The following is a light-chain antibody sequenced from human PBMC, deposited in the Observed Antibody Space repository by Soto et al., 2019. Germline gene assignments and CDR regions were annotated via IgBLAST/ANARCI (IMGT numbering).Light chain of an antibody. CDR3: QQYNNYWT. CDR1: QGISSY. Sequence: IQLTHSPSSLSASVGDIVTITCRASQGISSYLAWYQQKPGKAPKLLIYLTSTLQSGVPSRFSGSGSGTDFTLTISSLQPDDFATYYCQQYNNYWTFGQGTKVDIK. V-gene: IGKV1-9*01. J-gene: IGKJ1*01. CDR2: LTS.